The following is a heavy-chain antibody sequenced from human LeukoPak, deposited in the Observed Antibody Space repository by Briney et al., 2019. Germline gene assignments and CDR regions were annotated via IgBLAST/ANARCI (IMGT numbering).Heavy chain of an antibody. CDR2: MNPNNGNT. Sequence: GASVKVSCKASGYTFTSYDINWVRQAPGQGLEGMGWMNPNNGNTGYAQKFQSRVTITRNTSISTAYMELSSLRSEDTAVYYCAREVYYDSSGYYNWGQGTLVTVSS. V-gene: IGHV1-8*03. CDR3: AREVYYDSSGYYN. J-gene: IGHJ4*02. CDR1: GYTFTSYD. D-gene: IGHD3-22*01.